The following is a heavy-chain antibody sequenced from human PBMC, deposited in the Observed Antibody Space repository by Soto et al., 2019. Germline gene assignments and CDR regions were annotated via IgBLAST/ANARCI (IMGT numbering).Heavy chain of an antibody. V-gene: IGHV2-5*02. J-gene: IGHJ4*02. Sequence: QITLKESGPTLVKPTQTLTVACSVSGLSVSTYGAGVAWIRQPPGKALEWLGIIYWDDAKRYSPLLQTRLTXTXXXSXNQVVLTLTRVDPVDTATYYCAPRSRAHNGYGLFDNWGQGTLVTVSS. CDR3: APRSRAHNGYGLFDN. CDR1: GLSVSTYGAG. D-gene: IGHD5-12*01. CDR2: IYWDDAK.